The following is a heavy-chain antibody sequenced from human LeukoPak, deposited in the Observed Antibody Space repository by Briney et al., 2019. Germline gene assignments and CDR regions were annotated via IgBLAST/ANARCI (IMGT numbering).Heavy chain of an antibody. V-gene: IGHV4-34*01. J-gene: IGHJ6*03. CDR1: GGSFSGYY. Sequence: SETLSLTCAVYGGSFSGYYWSWIRQPPGKGLEWIGEINHSGSTNYNPSLKSRVTISVDTSKNQFSLKLTSVTAADTAVYYCARTTEGGYTYGYFYYYYMDVWGKGTTVTISS. CDR3: ARTTEGGYTYGYFYYYYMDV. D-gene: IGHD5-18*01. CDR2: INHSGST.